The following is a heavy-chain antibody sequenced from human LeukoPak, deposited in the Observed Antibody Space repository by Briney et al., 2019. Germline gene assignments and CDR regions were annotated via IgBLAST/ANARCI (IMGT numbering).Heavy chain of an antibody. Sequence: SETLSLTCTVSGGSISSSSYYWGWIRQPPGKGLEWIGYIYYSGSTNYNPSLKSRVTISVDTSKNQFSLKLSSVTAADTAVYYCARDRGPLAYWGQGTLVTVSS. CDR2: IYYSGST. J-gene: IGHJ4*02. CDR3: ARDRGPLAY. D-gene: IGHD5-24*01. CDR1: GGSISSSSYY. V-gene: IGHV4-61*01.